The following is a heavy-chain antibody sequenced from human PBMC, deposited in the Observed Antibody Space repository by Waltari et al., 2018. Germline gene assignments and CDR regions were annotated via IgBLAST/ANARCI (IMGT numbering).Heavy chain of an antibody. D-gene: IGHD2-21*01. V-gene: IGHV5-51*03. CDR1: GYSFTSYW. J-gene: IGHJ4*02. CDR2: IYPGDSDT. CDR3: ARNPQNCGGDCYADY. Sequence: EVQLVQSGAEVKKPGESLKISCKGSGYSFTSYWIGWVRQMPGKGLEWMGIIYPGDSDTRYSPSFQGQVTISADKSISTAFLQWSSLKASDTAMYYCARNPQNCGGDCYADYWGQGTLVTVSS.